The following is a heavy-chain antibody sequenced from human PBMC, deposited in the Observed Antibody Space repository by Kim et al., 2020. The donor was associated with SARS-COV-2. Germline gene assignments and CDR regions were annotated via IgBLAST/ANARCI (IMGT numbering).Heavy chain of an antibody. J-gene: IGHJ4*02. CDR1: GFTFSGYW. V-gene: IGHV3-7*03. Sequence: GGSLRLSCAASGFTFSGYWMSWVRQAPGKGLEWVANIKQDGSEKYYVDSVKGRFIISRDNAKNSLYLQMNSLRAEDTAVYYCARDGPPDYWGQGTLVTVSS. CDR3: ARDGPPDY. CDR2: IKQDGSEK.